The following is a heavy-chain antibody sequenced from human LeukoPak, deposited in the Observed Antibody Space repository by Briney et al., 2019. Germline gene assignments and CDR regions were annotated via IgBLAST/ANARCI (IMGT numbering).Heavy chain of an antibody. Sequence: GGSLRLSCAASGFTFSKNGMSWVRQAPGKGLEWVSTVNDNGANTHYADSVKGRFTISRDNSRNTLLLEMNSLRADDTALYYCTKGDSGYYPIDNWGQGTLVIVSS. CDR2: VNDNGANT. D-gene: IGHD5-12*01. CDR1: GFTFSKNG. J-gene: IGHJ4*02. CDR3: TKGDSGYYPIDN. V-gene: IGHV3-23*01.